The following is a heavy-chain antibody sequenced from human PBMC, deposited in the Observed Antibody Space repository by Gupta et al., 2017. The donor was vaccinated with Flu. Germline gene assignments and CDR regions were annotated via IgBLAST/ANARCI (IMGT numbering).Heavy chain of an antibody. CDR1: EFSFGGYA. CDR2: VSGSGATT. D-gene: IGHD6-6*01. Sequence: EVQLLESGGGLVQPGGSQRLSCVASEFSFGGYAMSRVRQTPGKGLEWVSSVSGSGATTWYADSVKGRFTISRDNSKSTLYLQMISLRPEDTAVYYCVTEPHSSSTTKYFQNWGQGTLVTVSS. J-gene: IGHJ1*01. V-gene: IGHV3-23*01. CDR3: VTEPHSSSTTKYFQN.